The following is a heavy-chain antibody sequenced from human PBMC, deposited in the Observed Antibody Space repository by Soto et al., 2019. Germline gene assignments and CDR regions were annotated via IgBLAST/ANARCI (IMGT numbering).Heavy chain of an antibody. CDR2: VSYSGST. D-gene: IGHD1-1*01. V-gene: IGHV4-59*01. Sequence: SETLSLTCTVSGGSISSYDWSWIRQPPGKGLEWIGDVSYSGSTSYNPSLESRITISVDTSKSQFSLKVTSVTAADTAVYYCARVGGSRTTGFDYWGQGTLVTVSS. J-gene: IGHJ4*02. CDR1: GGSISSYD. CDR3: ARVGGSRTTGFDY.